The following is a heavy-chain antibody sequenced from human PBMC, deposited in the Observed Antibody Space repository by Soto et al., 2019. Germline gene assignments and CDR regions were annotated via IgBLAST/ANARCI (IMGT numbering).Heavy chain of an antibody. CDR2: IIPILGIA. CDR3: ARSPYESLNYFDY. D-gene: IGHD5-12*01. J-gene: IGHJ4*02. Sequence: QVQLVQSGAEVKKPGSSVKVSCKASGGTFSSYTISWVRQAPGQGLEWMGRIIPILGIANYAQKFQGRVTITADKSTSTAYMELSSLRSEDTAVYYCARSPYESLNYFDYWGQGTLVTVSS. CDR1: GGTFSSYT. V-gene: IGHV1-69*02.